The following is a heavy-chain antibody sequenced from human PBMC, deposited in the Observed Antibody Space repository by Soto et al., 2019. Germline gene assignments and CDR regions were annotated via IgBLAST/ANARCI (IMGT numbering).Heavy chain of an antibody. J-gene: IGHJ4*02. V-gene: IGHV4-34*01. CDR2: INHSGST. CDR3: ARGMTTVTTFDY. Sequence: SETLSLTCAVYGGSFSGYYWSWIRQPPGKGLEWIGEINHSGSTNYNPSLKSRVTISVDKSKNQFSLKLSSVTAADTAVYYCARGMTTVTTFDYWGQGTLVTVSS. D-gene: IGHD4-17*01. CDR1: GGSFSGYY.